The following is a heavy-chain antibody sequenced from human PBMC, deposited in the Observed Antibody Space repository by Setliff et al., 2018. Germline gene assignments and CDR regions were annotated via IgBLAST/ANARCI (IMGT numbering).Heavy chain of an antibody. Sequence: PSETLSLTCAVYGGSFSGYYWSWIRQPPGKGLEWIGEINHSGSTNYNPSLKSRVTISVDTSKNQFALKLRGLRSDDTAVYYCAGRGGWYFSFDYWGQGTLVTVSS. J-gene: IGHJ4*02. D-gene: IGHD6-19*01. V-gene: IGHV4-34*01. CDR1: GGSFSGYY. CDR2: INHSGST. CDR3: AGRGGWYFSFDY.